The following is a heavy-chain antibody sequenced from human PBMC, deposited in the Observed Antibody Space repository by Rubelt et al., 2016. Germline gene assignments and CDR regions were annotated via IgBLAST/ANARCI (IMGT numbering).Heavy chain of an antibody. V-gene: IGHV1-2*02. J-gene: IGHJ4*02. CDR2: INPNSGGT. CDR3: ATMGALTFLDY. CDR1: GGTIRRFE. D-gene: IGHD2/OR15-2a*01. Sequence: QVQLVQSGAEVKKPGSSVKVSWKTSGGTIRRFEITWLRQAPGQGLEWMGGINPNSGGTNYAKKFQGRVTMTEDTSTDTAYMELSSLRSEDTAVYYCATMGALTFLDYWGQGTLVTVSS.